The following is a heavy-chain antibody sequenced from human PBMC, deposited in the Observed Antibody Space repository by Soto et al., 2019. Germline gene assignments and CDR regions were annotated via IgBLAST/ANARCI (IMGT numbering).Heavy chain of an antibody. CDR3: ASLYDYGDYVNDY. Sequence: QVQLVESGGGVVQPGRSLRLSCAASGFTFSSYGMHWVRQAPGKGLEWVAVIWYDGSNKYYADSVKGRFTISRDNSKNTLYLQMNSLRAEDTAVYYCASLYDYGDYVNDYWGQGTLVTVSS. CDR1: GFTFSSYG. D-gene: IGHD4-17*01. CDR2: IWYDGSNK. V-gene: IGHV3-33*01. J-gene: IGHJ4*02.